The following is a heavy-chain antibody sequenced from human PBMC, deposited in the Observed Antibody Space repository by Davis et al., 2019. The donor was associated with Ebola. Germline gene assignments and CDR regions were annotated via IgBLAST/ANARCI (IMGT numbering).Heavy chain of an antibody. D-gene: IGHD2-21*01. CDR3: ARDSNCGGDCRDAFDI. CDR2: ISWDGGST. V-gene: IGHV3-43*01. Sequence: PGGSLRLSCAASGFTFDDYTMHWVRQAPGKGLEWVSLISWDGGSTYYADSVKGRFTISRDNSKNSLYLQMNSLRAEDTAVYYCARDSNCGGDCRDAFDIWGQGTMVTVSS. J-gene: IGHJ3*02. CDR1: GFTFDDYT.